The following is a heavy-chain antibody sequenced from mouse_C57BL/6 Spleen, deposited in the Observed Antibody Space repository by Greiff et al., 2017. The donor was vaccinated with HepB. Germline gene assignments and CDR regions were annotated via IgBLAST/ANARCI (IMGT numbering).Heavy chain of an antibody. V-gene: IGHV1-19*01. D-gene: IGHD3-3*01. CDR1: GYTFTDYY. J-gene: IGHJ2*01. CDR2: INPYNGGT. Sequence: EVQLQQSGPVLVKPGASVKMSCKASGYTFTDYYMNWVKQSHGKSLEWIGVINPYNGGTSYNQKLKGKATLTVDKSSSTAYMELNSLTSEDSAVYYCARAEGDYYFDYWGQGTTLTVSS. CDR3: ARAEGDYYFDY.